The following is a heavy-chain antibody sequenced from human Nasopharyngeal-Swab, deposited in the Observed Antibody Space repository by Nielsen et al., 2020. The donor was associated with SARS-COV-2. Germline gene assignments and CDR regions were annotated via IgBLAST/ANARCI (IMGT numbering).Heavy chain of an antibody. CDR2: ITWNSGSK. J-gene: IGHJ4*02. CDR1: GFTLDDYP. D-gene: IGHD3-22*01. Sequence: SLKISCAASGFTLDDYPMHWVRQAPGEGLEWVSGITWNSGSKGYADSVKGRFTISRDNAKNSLYLQMNSLRPEETALYCCAKEPPNYYDSSGYYLDYWGQGTLVTVSS. CDR3: AKEPPNYYDSSGYYLDY. V-gene: IGHV3-9*01.